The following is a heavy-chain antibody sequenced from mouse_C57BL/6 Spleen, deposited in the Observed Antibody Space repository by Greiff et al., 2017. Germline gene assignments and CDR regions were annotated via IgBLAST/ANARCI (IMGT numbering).Heavy chain of an antibody. V-gene: IGHV1-64*01. J-gene: IGHJ4*01. Sequence: VQLQQPGAELVKPGASVKLSCKASGYTFTSYWMHWVKQRPGQGLEWIGMIHPNSGSTNYNEKFKSKATLTVDKSSSTAYMQLSSLTSEDSAVYYCARQLRLRYAMDYWGQGTSVTVSS. CDR2: IHPNSGST. CDR3: ARQLRLRYAMDY. CDR1: GYTFTSYW. D-gene: IGHD3-2*02.